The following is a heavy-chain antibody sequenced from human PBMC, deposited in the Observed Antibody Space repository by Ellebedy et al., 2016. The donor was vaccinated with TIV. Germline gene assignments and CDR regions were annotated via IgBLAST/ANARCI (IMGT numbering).Heavy chain of an antibody. V-gene: IGHV3-30-3*01. J-gene: IGHJ4*02. Sequence: GESLKISCAASGFTFSSYAMHWVRQAPGKGLEWVAVISYDGSNKYYADSVKGRFTISRDNSKNTLYLQMNSLRAEDTAVYYCARDRLDAIFGREPGNWGQGTLVTVSS. D-gene: IGHD3-3*01. CDR3: ARDRLDAIFGREPGN. CDR1: GFTFSSYA. CDR2: ISYDGSNK.